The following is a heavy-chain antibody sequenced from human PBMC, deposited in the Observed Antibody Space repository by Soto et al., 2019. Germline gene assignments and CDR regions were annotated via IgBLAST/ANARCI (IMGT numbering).Heavy chain of an antibody. Sequence: SETLSLTCTVSGGSISSSSYYWGWIRQPPGKGLEWIGSIYYSGSTYYNPSLKSRVTISVDTSKNQFSLKLSSVTAADTAVYYCARHNKGRRIAAETWFDPWGQGTLGTVPQ. CDR3: ARHNKGRRIAAETWFDP. CDR2: IYYSGST. CDR1: GGSISSSSYY. J-gene: IGHJ5*02. D-gene: IGHD6-13*01. V-gene: IGHV4-39*01.